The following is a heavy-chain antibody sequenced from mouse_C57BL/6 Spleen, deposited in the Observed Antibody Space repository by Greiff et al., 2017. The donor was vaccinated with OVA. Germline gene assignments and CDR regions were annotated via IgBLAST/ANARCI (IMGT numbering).Heavy chain of an antibody. CDR1: GYTFTSYG. CDR2: IYPRSGNT. Sequence: VQLQQSGAELARPGASVKLSCKASGYTFTSYGISWVKQRTGQGLEWIGEIYPRSGNTYYNEKFKGKATLTADKSSSTAYMELRSLTTEDSAVYFCARTLFGHRGQGTTLTVSS. CDR3: ARTLFGH. V-gene: IGHV1-81*01. J-gene: IGHJ2*01.